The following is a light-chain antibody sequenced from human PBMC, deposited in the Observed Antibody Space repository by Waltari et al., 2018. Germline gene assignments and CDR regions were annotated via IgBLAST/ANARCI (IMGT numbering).Light chain of an antibody. Sequence: QSALTQPASVSGSPGQSITISCTVTSNDVRDYDYVSWYHQHPGKVPKLIIFDVTKRPSGVSDRFSGSKSGNTASLTISGLQAEDEADYYCTSYTRSNTYVFGTGTKVTVL. CDR2: DVT. J-gene: IGLJ1*01. V-gene: IGLV2-14*01. CDR3: TSYTRSNTYV. CDR1: SNDVRDYDY.